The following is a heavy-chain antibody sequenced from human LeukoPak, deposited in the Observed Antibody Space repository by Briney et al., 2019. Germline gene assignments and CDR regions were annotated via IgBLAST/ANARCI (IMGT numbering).Heavy chain of an antibody. D-gene: IGHD2-2*02. CDR1: GGSISSYY. Sequence: SETLSLTCTVSGGSISSYYWSWIRQPPGKGLEWIGYIYYSGSTNYNPSLKSRITISVDTSKNQFSLKLSSVTAADTAVYYCARGYCSSTSCYTSAFDIWGQGTMVTVSS. V-gene: IGHV4-59*01. J-gene: IGHJ3*02. CDR2: IYYSGST. CDR3: ARGYCSSTSCYTSAFDI.